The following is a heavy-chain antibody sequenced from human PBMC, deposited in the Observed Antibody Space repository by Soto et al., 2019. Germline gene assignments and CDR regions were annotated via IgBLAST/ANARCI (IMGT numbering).Heavy chain of an antibody. CDR3: ARDRSPYSNYPEYYFDY. J-gene: IGHJ4*02. CDR2: IYYSGST. Sequence: SETLSLTCTVSGGSISSYYWIWIRRPPGKGLEWIGYIYYSGSTNYNPSLKSRVTISVDTSKNQFSLKLSSVTAADTAVYYCARDRSPYSNYPEYYFDYWGQGTLVTVSS. CDR1: GGSISSYY. V-gene: IGHV4-59*01. D-gene: IGHD4-4*01.